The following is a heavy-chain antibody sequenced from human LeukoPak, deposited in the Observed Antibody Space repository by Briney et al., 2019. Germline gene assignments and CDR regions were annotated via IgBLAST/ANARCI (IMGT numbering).Heavy chain of an antibody. D-gene: IGHD3-3*01. CDR1: GYTFTSYG. CDR3: ARAYDVFYDFWSGYYKDNWFDP. V-gene: IGHV1-18*01. Sequence: ASVKVSCKAPGYTFTSYGISWVRQAPGQGLEWMGWISAYNGNTNCAQKLQGRVTMTTDTSTSTAYMELRSLRSDDTAVYYCARAYDVFYDFWSGYYKDNWFDPWGQGTLVTVSS. CDR2: ISAYNGNT. J-gene: IGHJ5*02.